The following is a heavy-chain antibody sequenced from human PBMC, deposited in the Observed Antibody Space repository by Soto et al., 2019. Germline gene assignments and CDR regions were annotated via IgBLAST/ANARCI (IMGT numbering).Heavy chain of an antibody. V-gene: IGHV1-69*02. CDR2: IIPILGIA. CDR1: GGTFSSYT. J-gene: IGHJ5*02. D-gene: IGHD6-13*01. CDR3: ARAGGIAAAGTLNP. Sequence: SVKVSCKASGGTFSSYTISWVRQAPGQGLEWMGRIIPILGIANYAQKFQGRVTITADKSTSTAYMELSSLRSEDTAVYYCARAGGIAAAGTLNPWGQGTLVTVSS.